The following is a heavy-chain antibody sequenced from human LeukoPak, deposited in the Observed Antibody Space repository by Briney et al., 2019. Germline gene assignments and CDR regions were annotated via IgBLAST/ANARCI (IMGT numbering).Heavy chain of an antibody. Sequence: GGSLRLSCAASGLTVSSSYMSWIRQAPGKGLEWVSILSSSGTTIYYADSVKGRFTISRDNAKNSLYLQMNSLRAEDTAVYYCARRSWYKADYWGQGTLVTVSS. CDR3: ARRSWYKADY. J-gene: IGHJ4*02. D-gene: IGHD1-14*01. CDR2: LSSSGTTI. V-gene: IGHV3-11*01. CDR1: GLTVSSSY.